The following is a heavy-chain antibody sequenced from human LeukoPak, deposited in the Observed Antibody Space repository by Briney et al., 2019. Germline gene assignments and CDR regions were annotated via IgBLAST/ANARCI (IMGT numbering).Heavy chain of an antibody. CDR2: FSHSGST. Sequence: SQTLSLTCTVSGGSINSGGYYWTWIRQPPGEGLEWIAYFSHSGSTFYNPSLKSRVTISLDTSKNQFSLNLRSVTAADTAVYYCARRGDGWEILYSFDVWGQGTVVIVSS. CDR3: ARRGDGWEILYSFDV. CDR1: GGSINSGGYY. D-gene: IGHD2-15*01. V-gene: IGHV4-30-2*01. J-gene: IGHJ3*01.